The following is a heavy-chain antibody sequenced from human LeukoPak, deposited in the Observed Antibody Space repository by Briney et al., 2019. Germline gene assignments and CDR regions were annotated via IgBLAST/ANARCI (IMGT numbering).Heavy chain of an antibody. CDR3: ASRPADTTWYGVFDY. D-gene: IGHD3-10*01. V-gene: IGHV4-59*11. CDR2: IFNTGNT. Sequence: SETLSLTCSVSGGSINSHYWSWIRQPPGKGLEWIGYIFNTGNTNYNPSLASRVTMSVDTSRAQFFLRLSPVTAADTAIYYCASRPADTTWYGVFDYWSQGTLVTVSS. J-gene: IGHJ4*02. CDR1: GGSINSHY.